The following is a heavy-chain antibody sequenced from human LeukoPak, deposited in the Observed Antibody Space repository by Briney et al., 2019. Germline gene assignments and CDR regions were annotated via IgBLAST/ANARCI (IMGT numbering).Heavy chain of an antibody. D-gene: IGHD3-10*01. Sequence: SETLSLTCAVYGGSFSGYSWSWIRQPPGKGLEWIGYIYHSGSTYYNPSLKSRVTISVDRSKNQFSLKLSSVTAADTAVYYCASGSYYPYTYYYYGMDVWGQGTTVTVSS. CDR1: GGSFSGYS. J-gene: IGHJ6*02. CDR3: ASGSYYPYTYYYYGMDV. CDR2: IYHSGST. V-gene: IGHV4-30-2*01.